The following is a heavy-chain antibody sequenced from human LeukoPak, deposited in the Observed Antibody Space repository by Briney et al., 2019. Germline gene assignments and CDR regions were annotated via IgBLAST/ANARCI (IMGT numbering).Heavy chain of an antibody. CDR1: GFTFSSYE. V-gene: IGHV3-48*03. CDR3: AREPRMVVHFDY. D-gene: IGHD2-15*01. Sequence: RPGGSLRLSCAASGFTFSSYEMNWVRQAPRKGLEWVSYISSSGSTIYYADSVKGRFTISRDNAKNSLYLQMNSLRAEDTAVYYCAREPRMVVHFDYWGQGTLVTVSS. J-gene: IGHJ4*02. CDR2: ISSSGSTI.